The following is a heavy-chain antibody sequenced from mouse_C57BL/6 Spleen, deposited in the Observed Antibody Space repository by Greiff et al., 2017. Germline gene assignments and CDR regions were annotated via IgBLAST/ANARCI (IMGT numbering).Heavy chain of an antibody. V-gene: IGHV1-82*01. Sequence: VQLQQSGPELVKPGASVKISCKASGYAFSSSWMNWVKQRPGKGLEWIGRIYPGDGDTNYNGKFKGKATLTADKSSSTAYMQLSSLTSEDSAVYFCGSSWGDYWGQGTTLTVSS. CDR1: GYAFSSSW. J-gene: IGHJ2*01. CDR2: IYPGDGDT. CDR3: GSSWGDY. D-gene: IGHD1-1*01.